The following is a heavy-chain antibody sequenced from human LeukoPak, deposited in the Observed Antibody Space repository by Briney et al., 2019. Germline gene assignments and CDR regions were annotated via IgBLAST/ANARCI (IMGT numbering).Heavy chain of an antibody. J-gene: IGHJ4*02. D-gene: IGHD4-17*01. CDR3: ASAGVYGDYFSGDY. Sequence: APVKVSCKASGGTFSSYAISWVRQAPGQGLEWMGGIIPIFGTANYAQKFQGRVTITADKSTSTAYTELSSLRSEDTAVYYCASAGVYGDYFSGDYWGQGTLVTVSS. V-gene: IGHV1-69*06. CDR2: IIPIFGTA. CDR1: GGTFSSYA.